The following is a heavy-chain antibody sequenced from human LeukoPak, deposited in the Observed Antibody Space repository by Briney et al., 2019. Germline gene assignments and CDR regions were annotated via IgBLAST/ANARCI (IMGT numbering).Heavy chain of an antibody. D-gene: IGHD2-15*01. CDR2: INPNSGGT. CDR1: GFTFSSYA. Sequence: GGSLRLSCAASGFTFSSYAMHWVRQAPGQGLEWMGWINPNSGGTNYAQKFQGRVTMTRDTSISTAYMELSRLRSDDTAVYYCARPHKDIVVVVAATDDAFDIWGQGTMVTVSS. V-gene: IGHV1-2*02. J-gene: IGHJ3*02. CDR3: ARPHKDIVVVVAATDDAFDI.